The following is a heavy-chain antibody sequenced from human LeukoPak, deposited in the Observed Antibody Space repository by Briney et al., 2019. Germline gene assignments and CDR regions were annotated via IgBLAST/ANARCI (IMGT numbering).Heavy chain of an antibody. V-gene: IGHV4-4*08. CDR2: VYYTGNT. CDR3: ARDRPLDADDYYGFFYFDY. CDR1: GGSISTYY. J-gene: IGHJ4*02. D-gene: IGHD3-10*01. Sequence: PSETLSLTCTVSGGSISTYYWNWIRQPPGKGLEWIGFVYYTGNTNRNPSLKSRVTISVDTSKNQFSLKLSSVTAADTAVYYCARDRPLDADDYYGFFYFDYWGQGTLVTVSS.